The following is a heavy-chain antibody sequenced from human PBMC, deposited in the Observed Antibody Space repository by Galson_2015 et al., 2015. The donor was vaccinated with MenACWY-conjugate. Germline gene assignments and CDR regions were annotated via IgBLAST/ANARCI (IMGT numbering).Heavy chain of an antibody. V-gene: IGHV3-23*01. D-gene: IGHD6-19*01. CDR1: GFTFSSYA. CDR3: AKAQGTSGWGGAYVHDF. CDR2: ISRSGDTT. J-gene: IGHJ4*02. Sequence: SLRLSCAAPGFTFSSYAMSWVRQSPEKGLEWVSSISRSGDTTYYADSVKGRFTISREYSKNTLYLQMNSLRGEGTAVYYCAKAQGTSGWGGAYVHDFWGQGTLVTVSS.